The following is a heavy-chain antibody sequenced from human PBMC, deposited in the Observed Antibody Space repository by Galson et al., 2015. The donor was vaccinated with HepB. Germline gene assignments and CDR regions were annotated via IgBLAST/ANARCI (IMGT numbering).Heavy chain of an antibody. Sequence: CAISGDSVSRSRGTWNWIRQSPSRGLEWLGRTYYESRGHNDYAPSVRGRITVNPDTSKNQFSLQLKSLTPEDTAVYYCVRQNEYKTGFYYFDSWGRGTPVTVSS. J-gene: IGHJ4*01. CDR1: GDSVSRSRGT. V-gene: IGHV6-1*01. D-gene: IGHD6-6*01. CDR2: TYYESRGHN. CDR3: VRQNEYKTGFYYFDS.